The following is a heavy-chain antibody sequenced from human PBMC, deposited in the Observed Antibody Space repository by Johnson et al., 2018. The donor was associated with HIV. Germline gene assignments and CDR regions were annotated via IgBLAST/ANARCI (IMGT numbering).Heavy chain of an antibody. J-gene: IGHJ3*02. V-gene: IGHV3-9*01. D-gene: IGHD1-26*01. CDR3: TRRDSGSLSFDI. CDR1: GFTFDDYA. CDR2: ISWNSGSI. Sequence: VQLVESGGGLVQPGRSLRLSCAASGFTFDDYAMHWVRQAPGKGLEWVSGISWNSGSIGYADSVKGRFIISRDNGKNSLYLQMKSLRVEDTALYYCTRRDSGSLSFDIWGQGTMVIVSS.